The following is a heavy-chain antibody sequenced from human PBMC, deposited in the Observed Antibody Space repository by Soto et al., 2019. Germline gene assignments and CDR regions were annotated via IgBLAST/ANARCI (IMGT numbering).Heavy chain of an antibody. Sequence: GGSLRLSCAASGFTFSSYGMHWVRQAPGKGLEWVAVIWYDGSNKYYVDSVKGRFTISRDNSKNTLYLQMNSLRAEDTAVYYCATQYGDDDAFDIWGQGTMVTVSS. V-gene: IGHV3-33*01. CDR3: ATQYGDDDAFDI. CDR1: GFTFSSYG. CDR2: IWYDGSNK. D-gene: IGHD4-17*01. J-gene: IGHJ3*02.